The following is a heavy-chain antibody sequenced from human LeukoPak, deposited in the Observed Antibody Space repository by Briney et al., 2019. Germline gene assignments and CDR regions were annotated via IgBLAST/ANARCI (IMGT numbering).Heavy chain of an antibody. CDR3: ARDGPDIVVVPAAADYCYYMDV. D-gene: IGHD2-2*01. CDR1: GYTFTSYG. J-gene: IGHJ6*03. Sequence: ASVKVSCKASGYTFTSYGISWVRQAPGQGLEWMGWISAYNGNTNYAQKLQGRVTMTTDTSTSTAYMELRSLRADDPAVYYCARDGPDIVVVPAAADYCYYMDVWGKGTTVTVSS. V-gene: IGHV1-18*01. CDR2: ISAYNGNT.